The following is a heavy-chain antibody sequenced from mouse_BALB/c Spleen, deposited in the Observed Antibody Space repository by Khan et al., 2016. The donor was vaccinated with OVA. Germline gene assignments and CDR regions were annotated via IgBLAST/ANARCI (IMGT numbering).Heavy chain of an antibody. CDR2: ISSDGDYT. V-gene: IGHV5-6*01. CDR3: ASHLPGSFAY. CDR1: GFTFSSYS. D-gene: IGHD4-1*01. Sequence: EVQRVESGGDLVKPGGSLKLSCAASGFTFSSYSMSWVRQTPDKRLEWVATISSDGDYTYYPDSVKGRFTISRDNAKNTLYLQMSSLKSEDTAMYYCASHLPGSFAYGGQGTLVTVSA. J-gene: IGHJ3*01.